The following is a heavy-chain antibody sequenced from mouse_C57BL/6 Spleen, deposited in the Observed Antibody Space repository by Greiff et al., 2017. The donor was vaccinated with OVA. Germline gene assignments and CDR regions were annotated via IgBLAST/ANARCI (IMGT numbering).Heavy chain of an antibody. D-gene: IGHD1-2*01. J-gene: IGHJ2*01. V-gene: IGHV1-55*01. CDR2: IYPGSGST. Sequence: QVQLQQPGAELVKPGASVKMSCKASGYTFTSYWITWVKQRPGQGLEWIGDIYPGSGSTNYNEKFKSKATLTVDTSSSTAYMQLSSLTSEDSAVYYCARGGTTATDFDYWGQGTTLTVSS. CDR1: GYTFTSYW. CDR3: ARGGTTATDFDY.